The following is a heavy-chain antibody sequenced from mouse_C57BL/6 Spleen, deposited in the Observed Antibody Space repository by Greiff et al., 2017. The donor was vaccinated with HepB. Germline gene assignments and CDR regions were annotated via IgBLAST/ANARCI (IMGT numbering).Heavy chain of an antibody. CDR3: AREDYYGSRGGSKAMDY. D-gene: IGHD1-1*01. CDR2: IHPNSGST. J-gene: IGHJ4*01. CDR1: GYTFTSYW. V-gene: IGHV1-64*01. Sequence: VQLQQSGAELVKPGASVKLSCKASGYTFTSYWMHWVKQRPGQGLEWIGMIHPNSGSTNYNEKFKSKATLTVDKSSSTAYMQLSSLTSEDSAVYYCAREDYYGSRGGSKAMDYWGQGTSVTVSS.